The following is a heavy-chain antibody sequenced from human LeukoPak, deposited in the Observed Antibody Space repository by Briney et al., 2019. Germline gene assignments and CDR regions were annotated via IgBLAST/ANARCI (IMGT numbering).Heavy chain of an antibody. CDR2: SNPNSGDT. CDR1: GYTFSGYY. D-gene: IGHD2-2*01. CDR3: AREEAYCSRPSCHLDY. V-gene: IGHV1-2*02. Sequence: GASVKVSCKASGYTFSGYYMHWVRHAPGQGLEWMGWSNPNSGDTHYAQKFQGRVTMTRDTSINTAYMELSSLKSDDTAVYFCAREEAYCSRPSCHLDYWGQGTLVTVSS. J-gene: IGHJ4*02.